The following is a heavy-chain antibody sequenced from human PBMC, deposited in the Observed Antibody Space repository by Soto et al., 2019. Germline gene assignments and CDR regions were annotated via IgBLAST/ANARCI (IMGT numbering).Heavy chain of an antibody. J-gene: IGHJ3*02. CDR1: GYTLTELS. CDR3: ATVRETPYCSGGSCYSHSAAFDI. V-gene: IGHV1-24*01. CDR2: FDPEDGET. D-gene: IGHD2-15*01. Sequence: QVQLVQSGAEVKKPGASVKVSCKVSGYTLTELSMHWVRQAPGKGLEWMGGFDPEDGETIYAQKFQGRVTMTEDTSTDTAYMELSSLRSEDTAVCYCATVRETPYCSGGSCYSHSAAFDIWGQGTMVTVSS.